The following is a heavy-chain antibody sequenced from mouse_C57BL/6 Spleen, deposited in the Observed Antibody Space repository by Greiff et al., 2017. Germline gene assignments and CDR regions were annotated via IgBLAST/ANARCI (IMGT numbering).Heavy chain of an antibody. CDR3: ARDGLGLYYFDY. CDR1: GFTFSSYA. Sequence: EVMLVESGGGLVKPGGSLKLSCAASGFTFSSYAMSWVRQTPEKRLEWVATISDGGSYTYYPDNVKGRFTISRDNAKNNLYLQMSHLKSDDTAMYYCARDGLGLYYFDYWGQGTTLTVSS. CDR2: ISDGGSYT. V-gene: IGHV5-4*01. J-gene: IGHJ2*01. D-gene: IGHD4-1*01.